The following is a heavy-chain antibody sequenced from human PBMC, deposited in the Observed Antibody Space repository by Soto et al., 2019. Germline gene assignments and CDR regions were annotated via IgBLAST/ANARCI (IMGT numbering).Heavy chain of an antibody. J-gene: IGHJ4*02. V-gene: IGHV4-34*01. CDR2: INHSGST. Sequence: SETLSLTCAVYGGSFSGYYWSWIRQPPGKGLEWIGEINHSGSTNYNPSLKSRVTISVDTSKNQFSLKLSSVTAADTAVYYCARLDYGGNSRENWGQGTLVTVSS. D-gene: IGHD4-17*01. CDR3: ARLDYGGNSREN. CDR1: GGSFSGYY.